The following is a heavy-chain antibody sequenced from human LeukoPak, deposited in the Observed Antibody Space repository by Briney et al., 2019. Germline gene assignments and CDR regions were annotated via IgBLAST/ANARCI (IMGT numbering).Heavy chain of an antibody. CDR3: ARGAAGDRPGIHY. D-gene: IGHD3-16*01. V-gene: IGHV1-46*01. Sequence: ASVKVSCKASGYTFTSYYMHWVRQAPGQGLEWMGIINPSGGSTSYAQKFQGRVTMTRDTSTSTAYMELRSLRSDDTAVYYCARGAAGDRPGIHYWGQGTLVTVSS. J-gene: IGHJ4*02. CDR2: INPSGGST. CDR1: GYTFTSYY.